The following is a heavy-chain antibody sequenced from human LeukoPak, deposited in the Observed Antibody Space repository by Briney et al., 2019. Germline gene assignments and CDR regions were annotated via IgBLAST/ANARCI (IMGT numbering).Heavy chain of an antibody. J-gene: IGHJ4*02. V-gene: IGHV3-23*01. CDR3: ARDSYYGSGSYQDVGGRFDN. CDR2: ISGSGGST. CDR1: GFSFSSYE. D-gene: IGHD3-10*01. Sequence: GGSLRLSCAASGFSFSSYEMSWVRQAPGKGLEWVSAISGSGGSTYYADSVKGRYTISRDNAKNSLYLQMSSLRDEDTAVYYCARDSYYGSGSYQDVGGRFDNWGPGTLVTVSS.